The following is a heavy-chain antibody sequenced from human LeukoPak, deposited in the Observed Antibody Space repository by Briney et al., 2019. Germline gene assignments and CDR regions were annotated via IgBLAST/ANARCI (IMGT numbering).Heavy chain of an antibody. D-gene: IGHD2-2*01. CDR1: GYTFTSYA. CDR3: ARDPGLVVRNYYYYMDV. J-gene: IGHJ6*03. CDR2: INAGNGNT. Sequence: ASVKVSCKASGYTFTSYAMHWVRQAPGQRLEWMGWINAGNGNTKYSQEFQGRVTITRDTSASTAYMELSSLRSEDTAVYYCARDPGLVVRNYYYYMDVWGKGTTVTVSS. V-gene: IGHV1-3*03.